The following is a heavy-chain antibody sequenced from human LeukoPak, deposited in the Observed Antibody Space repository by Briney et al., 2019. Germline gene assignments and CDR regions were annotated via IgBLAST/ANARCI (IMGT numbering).Heavy chain of an antibody. CDR1: GFTFSSYS. CDR2: ISSSGSYI. CDR3: ARVSGTVTHGYMDV. D-gene: IGHD4-17*01. Sequence: GGSLRLSCAASGFTFSSYSMNWVRQAPGKGLEWVSSISSSGSYIYYADSVKGRFTISRDNAKNSLYLQMNSLRAEDTAVYYCARVSGTVTHGYMDVWGKGATVTISS. V-gene: IGHV3-21*01. J-gene: IGHJ6*03.